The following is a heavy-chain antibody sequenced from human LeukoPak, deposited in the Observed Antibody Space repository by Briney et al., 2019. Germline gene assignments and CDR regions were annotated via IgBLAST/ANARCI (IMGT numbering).Heavy chain of an antibody. CDR1: GFTFSNYV. Sequence: GGSLRLSCAASGFTFSNYVMSWVRKAPGKGLEWVSGIYGSGTTHYADSVKGRFTISRDSSKNTVDLQMNSLRAEDTAVYYCAKESAYQFDYWGQGTLVTVSS. CDR2: IYGSGTT. V-gene: IGHV3-23*01. J-gene: IGHJ4*02. CDR3: AKESAYQFDY.